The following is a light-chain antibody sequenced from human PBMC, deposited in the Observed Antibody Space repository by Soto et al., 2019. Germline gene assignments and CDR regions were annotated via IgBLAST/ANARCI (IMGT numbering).Light chain of an antibody. CDR1: SSDFGGYNY. J-gene: IGLJ3*02. V-gene: IGLV2-11*01. Sequence: QSVLTQPRSVSGSPGQSVTISCTGTSSDFGGYNYVSWYQQHPGKAPKLMIYDVSKWPSGVPDRFSGSKSGNTASLTISGLQAEDEADYYCCSYAGNSLWVFGGGTKLTVL. CDR3: CSYAGNSLWV. CDR2: DVS.